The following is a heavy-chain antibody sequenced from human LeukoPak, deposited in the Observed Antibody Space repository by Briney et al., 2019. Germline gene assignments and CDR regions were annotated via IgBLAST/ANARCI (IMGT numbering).Heavy chain of an antibody. V-gene: IGHV3-11*01. CDR1: GFTFSDYY. CDR3: ARDGAYSSSWYYFDY. CDR2: ISSSGSTI. Sequence: AGGSLRLSCAASGFTFSDYYMSWIRQAPGKGLEWVSYISSSGSTIYYADSVKGRFTISRDNAKNSLYLQMNSLRAEDTAVYYCARDGAYSSSWYYFDYWGQGTLVTVSS. D-gene: IGHD6-13*01. J-gene: IGHJ4*02.